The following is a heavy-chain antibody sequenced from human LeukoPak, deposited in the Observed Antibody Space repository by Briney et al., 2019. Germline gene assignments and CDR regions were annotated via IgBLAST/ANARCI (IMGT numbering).Heavy chain of an antibody. CDR1: GGTFSSYA. D-gene: IGHD3-22*01. Sequence: ASVKVSCKASGGTFSSYAISWVRQALGQGLEWMGRIIPILGIANYAQKFQGRVTITADKSTSTAYMELSSLRSEDTAVYYCARGADSSGYYLSLGYWGQGTLVTVSS. J-gene: IGHJ4*02. CDR3: ARGADSSGYYLSLGY. V-gene: IGHV1-69*04. CDR2: IIPILGIA.